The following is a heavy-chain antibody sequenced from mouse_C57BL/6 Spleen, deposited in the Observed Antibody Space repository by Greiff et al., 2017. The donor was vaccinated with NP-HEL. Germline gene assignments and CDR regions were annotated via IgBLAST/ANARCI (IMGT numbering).Heavy chain of an antibody. J-gene: IGHJ4*01. CDR2: IYPGDGDT. V-gene: IGHV1-82*01. CDR1: GYAFSSSW. CDR3: AKSATGTGAMDY. Sequence: VQLLQSGPELVTPGASVKISCTASGYAFSSSWMNWVRQRPGKGLEWIGRIYPGDGDTNYNGKLKGKATLTADKSSSTANRQLSSLTSKDSAVYCSAKSATGTGAMDYWGQGTSVTVSS. D-gene: IGHD4-1*01.